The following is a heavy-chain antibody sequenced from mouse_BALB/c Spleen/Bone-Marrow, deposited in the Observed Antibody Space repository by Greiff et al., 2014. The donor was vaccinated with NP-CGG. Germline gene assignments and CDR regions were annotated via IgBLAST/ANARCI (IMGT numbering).Heavy chain of an antibody. J-gene: IGHJ4*01. Sequence: EVQLVESGGDLVKPGGSLKLSCAASGFTFSSYGMSWGRQTPDKRLEWVATISSGGSNTYYPDSVKGRFTISRDNAKNPLYLQMXXXXSEDTAMYYCARHQRYYAMDYWGQGTSVTVSS. V-gene: IGHV5-6*01. CDR1: GFTFSSYG. CDR3: ARHQRYYAMDY. CDR2: ISSGGSNT.